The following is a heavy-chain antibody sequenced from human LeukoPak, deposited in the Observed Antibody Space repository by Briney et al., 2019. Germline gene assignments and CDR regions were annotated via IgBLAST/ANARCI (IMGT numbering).Heavy chain of an antibody. Sequence: SGPTLVNPTQTLTLTCTFSGFSLSTRGMCVSWIRQPPGKALEWLARIDWDDDKYYSTSLKTRLTISKDTSKNQVVLTMTNMDPVDTATYYCARVYTAIGWFDPWGQGTLVTVSS. V-gene: IGHV2-70*11. CDR1: GFSLSTRGMC. CDR2: IDWDDDK. D-gene: IGHD5-18*01. J-gene: IGHJ5*02. CDR3: ARVYTAIGWFDP.